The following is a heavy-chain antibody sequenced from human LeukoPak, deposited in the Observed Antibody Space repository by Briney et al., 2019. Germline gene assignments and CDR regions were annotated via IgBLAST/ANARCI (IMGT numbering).Heavy chain of an antibody. CDR1: GFSFSTYS. J-gene: IGHJ4*02. D-gene: IGHD6-19*01. V-gene: IGHV3-23*05. Sequence: GGSLRLSCTASGFSFSTYSMTWVRQGPGKGLEWVSSIYNSGSKTFYADSVKGRFTISRDNSKNTLYLQMNSLTAEDTAIYYCSKDVVPDSGWDLDYWGQGTLLTVSS. CDR3: SKDVVPDSGWDLDY. CDR2: IYNSGSKT.